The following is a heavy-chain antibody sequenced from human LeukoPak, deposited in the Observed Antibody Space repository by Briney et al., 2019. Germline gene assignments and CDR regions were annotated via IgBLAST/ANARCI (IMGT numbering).Heavy chain of an antibody. D-gene: IGHD3-22*01. CDR1: GYSFTDKY. V-gene: IGHV1-2*02. CDR3: ARDQGRYYDSSGYRPYYYYYYMDV. J-gene: IGHJ6*03. Sequence: RASVKVSCKASGYSFTDKYMHWVRQAPGQGLEWMGWINPNSGGTNYAQEFQGRVTMTTDTSMSTAYMELSRLTSDDTAVYYCARDQGRYYDSSGYRPYYYYYYMDVWGKGTTVTISS. CDR2: INPNSGGT.